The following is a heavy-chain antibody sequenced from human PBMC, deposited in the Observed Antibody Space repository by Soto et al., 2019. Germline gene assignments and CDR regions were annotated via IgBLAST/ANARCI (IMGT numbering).Heavy chain of an antibody. CDR1: GYTFSDYY. CDR2: IDTSGTKI. D-gene: IGHD3-3*01. J-gene: IGHJ4*02. V-gene: IGHV3-11*01. CDR3: ASHYDMWSGYLSPVDY. Sequence: QVQLVESGGDLVKPGGSLRLSCAASGYTFSDYYMSWIRQAPGKWLEWISYIDTSGTKIYYADSVKGRFTITRDNAKNSLYLEMNSLRAEATAVYYCASHYDMWSGYLSPVDYWGQGTLVTVSS.